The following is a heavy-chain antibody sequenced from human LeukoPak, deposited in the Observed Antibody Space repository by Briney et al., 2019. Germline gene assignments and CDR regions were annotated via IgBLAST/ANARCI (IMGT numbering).Heavy chain of an antibody. Sequence: SETLSLTCTVSGGSISTDYWSWIRQPPGKGLDWIGYVSFGGGTNYNPSLKSRVTTSADTSKNQFSLNLTSVTAADTAVYYCVRASVESGGAFDIWGQGTMVTVSS. CDR3: VRASVESGGAFDI. V-gene: IGHV4-59*01. CDR1: GGSISTDY. J-gene: IGHJ3*02. CDR2: VSFGGGT. D-gene: IGHD2-15*01.